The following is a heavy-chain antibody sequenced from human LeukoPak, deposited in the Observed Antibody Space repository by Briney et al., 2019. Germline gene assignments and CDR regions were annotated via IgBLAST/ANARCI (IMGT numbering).Heavy chain of an antibody. J-gene: IGHJ6*03. CDR1: GGTFRKVG. CDR2: IIPIFGPA. Sequence: SVKVSCKASGGTFRKVGFSWVRQAPGQGLEWMGVIIPIFGPAQYAQKFQGRVTITADESTSTTYMELSSLRSEDTAVYYCATRSSPYGSGSYYRAYYNYYMDVWGKGTTVTISS. V-gene: IGHV1-69*13. D-gene: IGHD3-10*01. CDR3: ATRSSPYGSGSYYRAYYNYYMDV.